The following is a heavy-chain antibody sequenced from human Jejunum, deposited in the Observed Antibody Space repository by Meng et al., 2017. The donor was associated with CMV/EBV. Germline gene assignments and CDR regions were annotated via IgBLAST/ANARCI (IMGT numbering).Heavy chain of an antibody. D-gene: IGHD3-16*01. CDR3: ARGGWGNWNFEH. Sequence: GSVGSLTSPNYAWCWIRLPPGKGREWIGHVEDGGTTGYKPALVSRVSISVDTCKKQFSLTLNSVTAADTAIYYCARGGWGNWNFEHWGQGKLVTVSS. CDR1: VGSLTSPNYA. J-gene: IGHJ4*02. CDR2: VEDGGTT. V-gene: IGHV4-61*01.